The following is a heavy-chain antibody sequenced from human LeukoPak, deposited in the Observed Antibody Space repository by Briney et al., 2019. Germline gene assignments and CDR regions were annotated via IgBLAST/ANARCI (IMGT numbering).Heavy chain of an antibody. V-gene: IGHV4-59*01. J-gene: IGHJ4*02. CDR2: IYYSGST. D-gene: IGHD4-17*01. Sequence: SETLSLTCTVSGGSISSYYWSWIRQPPAKGLEWIGDIYYSGSTNYNPSLQSQVTISVDTSKVQVYLKLRSVTAADTAVYYCASAVYGDYVDYWGQGTLVTVSS. CDR1: GGSISSYY. CDR3: ASAVYGDYVDY.